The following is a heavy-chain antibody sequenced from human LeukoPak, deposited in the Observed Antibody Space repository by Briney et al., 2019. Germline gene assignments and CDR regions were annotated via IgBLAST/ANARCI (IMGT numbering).Heavy chain of an antibody. J-gene: IGHJ4*02. CDR1: GFTFSSYF. V-gene: IGHV3-21*04. CDR2: ISSTSNYI. CDR3: AKRDTTSSYYFDQ. D-gene: IGHD5-24*01. Sequence: GGSLRLSCAASGFTFSSYFMNWVRQAPGKGLEWVSSISSTSNYIYYADSVKGRFTISRDNSKNTLYLQMNSLRADDTAVYFCAKRDTTSSYYFDQWGQGALVTVSS.